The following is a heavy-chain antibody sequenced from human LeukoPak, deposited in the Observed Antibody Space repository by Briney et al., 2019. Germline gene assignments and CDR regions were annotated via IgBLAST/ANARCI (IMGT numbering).Heavy chain of an antibody. CDR2: IWYDGSNK. CDR1: GFTFSSYG. Sequence: PGGSLRLSCAASGFTFSSYGMHWVRQAPGKGLEWEAVIWYDGSNKYYADSVKGRFTLSRDNSKNTLYLQMNSLRAEDTAVYYCAKDFSGSYKYFDYWGQGTLVTVSS. D-gene: IGHD3-10*01. J-gene: IGHJ4*02. V-gene: IGHV3-33*06. CDR3: AKDFSGSYKYFDY.